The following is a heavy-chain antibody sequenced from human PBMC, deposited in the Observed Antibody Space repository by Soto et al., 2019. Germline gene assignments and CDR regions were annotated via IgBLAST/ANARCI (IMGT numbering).Heavy chain of an antibody. D-gene: IGHD2-2*01. V-gene: IGHV3-21*01. CDR2: ISGSSSYI. CDR3: ARDGAYCSGTGCPDYSHYMDV. J-gene: IGHJ6*03. CDR1: GFSFSDYS. Sequence: EVQLVESGGGLVKPGGSLRLSCAASGFSFSDYSMNWVRQAPGKGLEWVSSISGSSSYIYYADSLKGGVSVSRDNAEKSLYLQMNSLRAEDTAVYYCARDGAYCSGTGCPDYSHYMDVWGKGTTVTVSS.